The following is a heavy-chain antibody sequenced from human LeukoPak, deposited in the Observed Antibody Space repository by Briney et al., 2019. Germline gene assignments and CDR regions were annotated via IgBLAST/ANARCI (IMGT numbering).Heavy chain of an antibody. Sequence: AGGSLRLSCAASGFTFSSYWMHWVRQAPGKGLVWVSRINSDGSSTSYADSVKGRFTISRDNSKSTLYLQMNSLRAEDTAVYYCARDSHSGSYYRLDYWGQGTLVTVSS. CDR1: GFTFSSYW. CDR2: INSDGSST. D-gene: IGHD1-26*01. CDR3: ARDSHSGSYYRLDY. V-gene: IGHV3-74*01. J-gene: IGHJ4*02.